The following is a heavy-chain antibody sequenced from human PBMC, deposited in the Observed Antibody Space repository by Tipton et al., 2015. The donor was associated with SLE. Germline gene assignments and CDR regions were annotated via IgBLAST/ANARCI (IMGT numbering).Heavy chain of an antibody. V-gene: IGHV5-51*03. CDR1: GYNFTNYW. Sequence: QLVQSGAEVKEPGESLKISCKASGYNFTNYWIGWVRQMPGKGLEWMGIIYPGDSDTRYSPPFQGQVTFSADKSISTAYLQWSSLKASDTGMYYCARFGGRHLAANWFDSWGQGTQVTVSS. CDR3: ARFGGRHLAANWFDS. CDR2: IYPGDSDT. J-gene: IGHJ5*01. D-gene: IGHD1-26*01.